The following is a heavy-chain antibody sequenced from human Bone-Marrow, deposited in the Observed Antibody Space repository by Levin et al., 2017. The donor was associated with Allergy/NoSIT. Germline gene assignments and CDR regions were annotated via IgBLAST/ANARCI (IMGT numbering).Heavy chain of an antibody. CDR2: INHSGST. CDR3: ARSITGVTDPNWFDP. CDR1: GGSFSGYY. J-gene: IGHJ5*02. V-gene: IGHV4-34*01. Sequence: SETLSLTCAVYGGSFSGYYWSWIRQPPGKGLEWIGEINHSGSTNYNPSLKSRVTISVDTSKNQFSLKLSSVTAADTAVYYCARSITGVTDPNWFDPWGQGTLVTVSS. D-gene: IGHD4-23*01.